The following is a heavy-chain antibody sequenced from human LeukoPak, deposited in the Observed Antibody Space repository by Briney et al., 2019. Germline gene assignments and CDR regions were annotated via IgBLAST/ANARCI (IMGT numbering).Heavy chain of an antibody. D-gene: IGHD3-10*01. CDR1: GGSISSYY. V-gene: IGHV4-59*01. CDR3: ARDAHPYGSGSYLFDY. Sequence: SETLSLTCTVSGGSISSYYWSWIRQPPGKGLEWIGYIYYSGSTTYNPSLKSRVTISVDTSKNQFSLKLSSVTAADTAVYYCARDAHPYGSGSYLFDYWGQGTLVTVSS. CDR2: IYYSGST. J-gene: IGHJ4*02.